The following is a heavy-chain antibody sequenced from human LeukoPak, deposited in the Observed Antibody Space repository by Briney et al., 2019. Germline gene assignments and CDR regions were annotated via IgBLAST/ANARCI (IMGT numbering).Heavy chain of an antibody. Sequence: GGSLRLSCAASGFSFSNYAMSWARQAPGKGLEWVSTISGSGGSTYYADSVKGRFTISRDNSKNTLYLQMNSLRAEDTAVYYCAKSLSFSSSWYFNEGDKLFDPWGQGTLVTVSS. D-gene: IGHD6-13*01. V-gene: IGHV3-23*01. CDR1: GFSFSNYA. J-gene: IGHJ5*02. CDR3: AKSLSFSSSWYFNEGDKLFDP. CDR2: ISGSGGST.